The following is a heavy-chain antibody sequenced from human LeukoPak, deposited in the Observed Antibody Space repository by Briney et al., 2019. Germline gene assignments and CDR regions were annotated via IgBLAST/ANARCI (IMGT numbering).Heavy chain of an antibody. CDR2: IYPGGSDR. J-gene: IGHJ4*02. V-gene: IGHV5-51*01. Sequence: GESLKISCKGSGYNLAEYWIGWLRQMPGKGLEWVAFIYPGGSDRRYSPPFQGQVTVSADKSINTVYLQWGSLKASDTAMYYCARHFYDTSTYYSSFDFWGQGTLVTVSS. CDR3: ARHFYDTSTYYSSFDF. D-gene: IGHD2/OR15-2a*01. CDR1: GYNLAEYW.